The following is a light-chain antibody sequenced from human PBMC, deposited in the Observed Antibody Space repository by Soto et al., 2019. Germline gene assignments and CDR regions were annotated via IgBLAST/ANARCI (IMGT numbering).Light chain of an antibody. J-gene: IGKJ5*01. CDR1: QSISSSF. CDR3: QQYDNSPIT. Sequence: DMVLTQSPGTLSLSPGERAALSCRASQSISSSFLAWYQQKPGQAPRLLIYGASSRATGIPDRFSGTGSETDFTLTISRLEPEDFAVYYCQQYDNSPITFGQGTRLEIK. V-gene: IGKV3-20*01. CDR2: GAS.